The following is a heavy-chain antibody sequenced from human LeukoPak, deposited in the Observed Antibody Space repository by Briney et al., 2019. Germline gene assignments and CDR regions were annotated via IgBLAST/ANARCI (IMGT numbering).Heavy chain of an antibody. Sequence: GGSLRLSCAASGFTFSSYAMSWVRQAPGKGLEWVSAISGSGGSTYYADSVKGRFTISRDNSKNTLYLQMNSLRVEDTAVYYCAKDLKGYYYDSSGYYDYWGQGTLVTVSS. J-gene: IGHJ4*02. V-gene: IGHV3-23*01. CDR2: ISGSGGST. D-gene: IGHD3-22*01. CDR3: AKDLKGYYYDSSGYYDY. CDR1: GFTFSSYA.